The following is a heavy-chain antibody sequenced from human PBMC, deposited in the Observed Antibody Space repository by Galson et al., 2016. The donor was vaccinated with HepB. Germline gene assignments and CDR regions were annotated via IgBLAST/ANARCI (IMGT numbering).Heavy chain of an antibody. J-gene: IGHJ3*02. V-gene: IGHV4-30-4*01. D-gene: IGHD5-12*01. CDR2: IYYSGST. Sequence: TLSLTCTVSGGSISSGDYYWSWIRQSPGKGREWIGYIYYSGSTYYNPSLKSRVSISVDTSKNQFSLNLSSVTAADTAVYYCSRDKGWGSGHGALDIWGQGTMVVVSS. CDR3: SRDKGWGSGHGALDI. CDR1: GGSISSGDYY.